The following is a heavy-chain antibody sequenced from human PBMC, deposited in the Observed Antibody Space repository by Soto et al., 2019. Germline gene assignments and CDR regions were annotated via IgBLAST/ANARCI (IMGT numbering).Heavy chain of an antibody. J-gene: IGHJ4*02. CDR2: FIAMLGTP. CDR3: ARGAMANFDY. D-gene: IGHD5-18*01. CDR1: GGTLGSHG. Sequence: SVKVSCKASGGTLGSHGIAWVRQAPGQGLEWMGGFIAMLGTPTYAKKVQGRATITADESLTSSYLELRSLRSEDTAMYFCARGAMANFDYWGQGTVVTVSS. V-gene: IGHV1-69*13.